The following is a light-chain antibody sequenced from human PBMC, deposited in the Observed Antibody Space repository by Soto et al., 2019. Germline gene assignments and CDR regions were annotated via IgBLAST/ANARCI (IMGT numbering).Light chain of an antibody. CDR1: SSDVGGYNY. J-gene: IGLJ2*01. CDR3: SSYTSSSTFVV. V-gene: IGLV2-14*01. CDR2: EVS. Sequence: QYVLTQPASVSGSPGQSITISCTGTSSDVGGYNYVSWYQQHPGKAPKLMIYEVSNRPSGVSNRFSGSKSGNTASLTISGLQDEDEADYYCSSYTSSSTFVVFGGGTKLTVL.